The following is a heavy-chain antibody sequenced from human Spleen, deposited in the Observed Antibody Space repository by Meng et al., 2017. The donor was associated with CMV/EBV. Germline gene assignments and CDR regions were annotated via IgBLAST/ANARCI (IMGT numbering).Heavy chain of an antibody. CDR1: VGSISRGDYY. Sequence: GPVLFKPSVTLSPTCTVAVGSISRGDYYWSWIRQPPGKGLEWIGYIYYSGNTYYNPSLKSRVTISIDTSKNQFSLKLSSVTAADTAVYYCARAEYYNWFDPWGQGTLVTVSS. CDR2: IYYSGNT. J-gene: IGHJ5*02. CDR3: ARAEYYNWFDP. V-gene: IGHV4-30-4*08. D-gene: IGHD1-14*01.